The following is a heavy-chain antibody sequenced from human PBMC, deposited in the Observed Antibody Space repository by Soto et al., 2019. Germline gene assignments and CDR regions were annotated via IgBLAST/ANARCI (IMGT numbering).Heavy chain of an antibody. CDR1: GGSISSGGYS. CDR2: FHNSGYP. D-gene: IGHD5-12*01. V-gene: IGHV4-61*08. Sequence: SETLSLTCAVSGGSISSGGYSWSWIRQPPGKGLDWIGYFHNSGYPKYSSSLKSRVTISLDLSEKQSSLKLTSVTAADTAVYWCARDPVDGYAFFDSWGQGALVTVSS. CDR3: ARDPVDGYAFFDS. J-gene: IGHJ5*02.